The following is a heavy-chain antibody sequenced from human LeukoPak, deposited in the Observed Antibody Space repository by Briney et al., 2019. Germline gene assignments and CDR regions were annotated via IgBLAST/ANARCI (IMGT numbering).Heavy chain of an antibody. J-gene: IGHJ6*03. CDR2: VIPIFGTT. V-gene: IGHV1-69*01. CDR3: ARSPYDSRGQDFYYYYMDV. CDR1: GGTFSSYA. D-gene: IGHD3-22*01. Sequence: SSVKVSCKASGGTFSSYAISWVRQAPGQGLEWMGGVIPIFGTTNYAQKFQGRVTITAEESTSTAYMELSSLRSEDTAVYYCARSPYDSRGQDFYYYYMDVWGKGTTVTVSS.